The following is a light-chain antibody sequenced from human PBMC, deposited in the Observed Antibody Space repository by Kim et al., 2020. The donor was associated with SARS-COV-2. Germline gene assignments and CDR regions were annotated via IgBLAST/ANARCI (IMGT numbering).Light chain of an antibody. CDR2: GRN. J-gene: IGLJ2*01. Sequence: SSELTQDPAVSVALGQTVRITCQGDSLRSFYASWYQQRPGQAPLLVVYGRNNRPSGIPDRFSGSNSGNTASLTITGTQAEDEADYYCQSGDTSDNLFGGGTQLTV. CDR1: SLRSFY. V-gene: IGLV3-19*01. CDR3: QSGDTSDNL.